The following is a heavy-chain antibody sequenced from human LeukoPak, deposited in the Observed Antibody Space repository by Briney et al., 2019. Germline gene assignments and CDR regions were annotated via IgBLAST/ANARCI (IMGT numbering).Heavy chain of an antibody. CDR3: VREDTPATANY. V-gene: IGHV3-23*01. CDR2: ISGGGDIT. CDR1: GGSVSSGSYY. D-gene: IGHD2-21*02. J-gene: IGHJ4*02. Sequence: PSETLSLTCTVSGGSVSSGSYYWSWVRQTPGKGLEWVSAISGGGDITYYADSVTGRFTISRDNSKDTLFLQMHSLRPGDTAVYYCVREDTPATANYWGQGTLVTISS.